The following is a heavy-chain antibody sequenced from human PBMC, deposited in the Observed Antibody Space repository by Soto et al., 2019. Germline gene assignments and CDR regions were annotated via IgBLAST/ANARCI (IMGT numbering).Heavy chain of an antibody. J-gene: IGHJ6*03. CDR3: AGTTSHYWYYMDV. Sequence: SQTLSLTCAISGDSVSSNNAAWKWIRQSPSRGLEWLGRTYYRSRWYNDYAVSVKSRITVNPDTSKNQFSLQLTSVTPEDTAVYYCAGTTSHYWYYMDVWGKGTTVTVS. CDR2: TYYRSRWYN. V-gene: IGHV6-1*01. CDR1: GDSVSSNNAA. D-gene: IGHD1-7*01.